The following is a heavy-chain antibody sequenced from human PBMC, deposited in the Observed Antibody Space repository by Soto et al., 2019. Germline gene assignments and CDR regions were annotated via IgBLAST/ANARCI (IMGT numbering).Heavy chain of an antibody. V-gene: IGHV3-66*01. Sequence: ESRGGLVQPGGSLRLSCAASGFTVSSFYMTWVRQAPGKGLQWVAVISSGGSTYYADSVKGRFTISRDNSKNTLYLEMNSLRAEDTAVYYCARDTFGGAYDFLHGGQGTLVTVSS. J-gene: IGHJ4*02. CDR2: ISSGGST. CDR3: ARDTFGGAYDFLH. CDR1: GFTVSSFY. D-gene: IGHD3-3*01.